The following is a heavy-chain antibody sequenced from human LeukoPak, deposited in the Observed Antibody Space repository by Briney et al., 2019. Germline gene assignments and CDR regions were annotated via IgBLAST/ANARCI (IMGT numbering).Heavy chain of an antibody. D-gene: IGHD3-10*01. V-gene: IGHV3-53*01. CDR1: GFTVSSNY. J-gene: IGHJ4*02. CDR2: IYSSGGT. CDR3: ARNYGSGSYFNAWIDY. Sequence: GGSLRLSCAASGFTVSSNYMSWVRQAPGTGLEWVSIIYSSGGTDYADSVKGRFTISRDNSKNTLYLQMNSLRAEDTAMYYCARNYGSGSYFNAWIDYWGQGTLVTVSS.